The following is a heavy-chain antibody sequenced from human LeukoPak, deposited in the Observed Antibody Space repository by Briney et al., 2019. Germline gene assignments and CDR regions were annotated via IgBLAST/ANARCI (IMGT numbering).Heavy chain of an antibody. V-gene: IGHV4-4*07. CDR2: IYTSESS. J-gene: IGHJ6*02. CDR3: ACPQIMTTRYYYGMDV. D-gene: IGHD4-17*01. CDR1: GDSISSYY. Sequence: SETLSLTCTVSGDSISSYYWSWIRQPAGKGLEWIGRIYTSESSNYNPSLESRVTMSVDTSKNQFSLKLSSVTAADTAVYYCACPQIMTTRYYYGMDVWGQGTTVTVSS.